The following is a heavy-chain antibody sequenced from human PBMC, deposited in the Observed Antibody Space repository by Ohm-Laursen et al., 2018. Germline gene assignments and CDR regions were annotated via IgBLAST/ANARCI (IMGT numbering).Heavy chain of an antibody. CDR2: INYSGNT. J-gene: IGHJ4*02. Sequence: SDTLSLTCTVSGGAISNYYWSWIRQPPGKGLEWIGHINYSGNTNYNPSLKSRVTISVDTSKNQFSLKLSSVTAADTAVYYCASGREEGYYDSSGYYGFDYWGQGTLVTVSS. CDR1: GGAISNYY. V-gene: IGHV4-59*07. CDR3: ASGREEGYYDSSGYYGFDY. D-gene: IGHD3-22*01.